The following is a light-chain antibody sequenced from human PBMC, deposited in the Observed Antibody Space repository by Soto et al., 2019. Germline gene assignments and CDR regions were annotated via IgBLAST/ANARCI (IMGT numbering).Light chain of an antibody. CDR2: DTN. CDR1: TGPVTSGHF. J-gene: IGLJ2*01. CDR3: LLSYSGGDVV. Sequence: QTVVTQEPSLTVSPGGTVTLTCGSSTGPVTSGHFPYWFQQKPAQAPRTLIYDTNNKHSWTPARFSGSLLGGKAALTLSGALPEDEADYYCLLSYSGGDVVFGGGTKLTVL. V-gene: IGLV7-46*01.